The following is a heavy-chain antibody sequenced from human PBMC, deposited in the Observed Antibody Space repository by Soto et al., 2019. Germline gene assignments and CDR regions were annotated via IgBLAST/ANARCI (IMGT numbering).Heavy chain of an antibody. Sequence: QVQLQESGPGLVKPSETLSLTCTVSGGSISSYYWSWIRQPPGQGLELIGYIYYSGSTNYNPSLKSRVTISVDTSKNQFSLKLSSVTAADTAVYYCARVLGVGRDWFDPWGQGTLVNVSS. V-gene: IGHV4-59*01. CDR1: GGSISSYY. J-gene: IGHJ5*02. CDR3: ARVLGVGRDWFDP. D-gene: IGHD3-16*01. CDR2: IYYSGST.